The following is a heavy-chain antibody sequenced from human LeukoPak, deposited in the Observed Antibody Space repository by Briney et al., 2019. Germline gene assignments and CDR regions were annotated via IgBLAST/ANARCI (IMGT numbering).Heavy chain of an antibody. Sequence: GGSLRLSCAASGFTFSNAWMSWVRQAPGKGLEWVGRIKSKTDGGTTDYAAPVKGRFTISRDDSKNTLYLQMNSLKTEDTAVYYCTTLTYYYYYYMDVWGKGTTVTVSS. CDR3: TTLTYYYYYYMDV. J-gene: IGHJ6*03. CDR1: GFTFSNAW. CDR2: IKSKTDGGTT. V-gene: IGHV3-15*01.